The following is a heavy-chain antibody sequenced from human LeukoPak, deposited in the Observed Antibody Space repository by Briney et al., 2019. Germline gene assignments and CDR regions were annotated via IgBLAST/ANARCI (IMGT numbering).Heavy chain of an antibody. D-gene: IGHD1-26*01. CDR2: ISGSGGST. Sequence: GGSLRLSCAASGFTFSSYAMSWVRQAPGKGLEWVSAISGSGGSTYYADSVKGRSTISRDNSKNTLYLQMGSLRAEDMAVYYCAKSGVSLPDYWGQGTLVAVSS. CDR3: AKSGVSLPDY. J-gene: IGHJ4*02. V-gene: IGHV3-23*01. CDR1: GFTFSSYA.